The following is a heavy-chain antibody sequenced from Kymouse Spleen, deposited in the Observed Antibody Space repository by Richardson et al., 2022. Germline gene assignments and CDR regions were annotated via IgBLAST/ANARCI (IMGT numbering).Heavy chain of an antibody. V-gene: IGHV4-39*01. J-gene: IGHJ2*01. CDR3: ARLGVLWSFFDL. CDR1: GGSISSSSYY. D-gene: IGHD3-10*01. Sequence: QLQLQESGPGLVKPSETLSLTCTVSGGSISSSSYYWGWIRQPPGKGLEWIGSIYYSGSTYYNPSLKSRVTISVDTSKNQFSLKLSSVTAADTAVYYCARLGVLWSFFDLWGRGTLVTVSS. CDR2: IYYSGST.